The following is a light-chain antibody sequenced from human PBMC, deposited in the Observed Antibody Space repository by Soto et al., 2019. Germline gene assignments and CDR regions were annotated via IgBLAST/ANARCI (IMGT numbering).Light chain of an antibody. CDR3: SSYAGSNNVV. CDR2: EVS. V-gene: IGLV2-8*01. J-gene: IGLJ2*01. Sequence: QSPLTQPPSASGSPGQSVTISCTGTSSDVGGYNYVSWYQQHPGEAPKLMIYEVSKWPSGVPDRFSGSKSGNTASLTVSGLQAEDEADYYCSSYAGSNNVVFGGGTKLTVL. CDR1: SSDVGGYNY.